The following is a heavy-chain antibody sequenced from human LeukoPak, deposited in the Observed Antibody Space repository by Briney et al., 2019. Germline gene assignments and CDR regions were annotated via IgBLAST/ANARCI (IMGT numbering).Heavy chain of an antibody. V-gene: IGHV3-7*01. CDR1: GFTFSSYW. J-gene: IGHJ6*02. D-gene: IGHD3-22*01. CDR3: ARLIVVVITTRPYGMDV. CDR2: IKQDGSEK. Sequence: PPGGSLRLSCAASGFTFSSYWMSWVRQAPGKGLEWVANIKQDGSEKYYVDSVKGRFTISRDNAKNSLYLQMNSLRAEDTAVYYCARLIVVVITTRPYGMDVWGQGTTVTVSS.